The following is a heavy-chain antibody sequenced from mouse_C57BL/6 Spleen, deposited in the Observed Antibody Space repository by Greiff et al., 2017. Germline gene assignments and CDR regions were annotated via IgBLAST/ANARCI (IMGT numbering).Heavy chain of an antibody. CDR1: GYTFTSYW. D-gene: IGHD1-1*01. CDR2: IVPSDSYT. CDR3: ARSPYYYGSSYYFDY. Sequence: QVQLQQSGAELVKPGASVKLSCKASGYTFTSYWMQWVKQRPGQGLEWIGEIVPSDSYTNYNQKFKGKATLTVDTSSSTAYMQLSSLTSEDSAVYYCARSPYYYGSSYYFDYWGQGTTLTVSS. J-gene: IGHJ2*01. V-gene: IGHV1-50*01.